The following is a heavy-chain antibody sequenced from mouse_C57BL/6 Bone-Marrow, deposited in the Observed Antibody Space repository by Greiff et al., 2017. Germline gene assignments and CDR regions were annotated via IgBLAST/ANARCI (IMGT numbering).Heavy chain of an antibody. CDR2: IYPGSGNT. CDR1: GYTFTDYY. D-gene: IGHD2-2*01. J-gene: IGHJ2*01. V-gene: IGHV1-76*01. Sequence: QVQLQQSGAELVRPGASVKLSCKASGYTFTDYYINWVKQRPGQVLEWIARIYPGSGNTYYNEKFKGKATLTAEKSSSTAYMQLSSLTSEDSAVYFCARSLWFFDYWGQGTTLTVSS. CDR3: ARSLWFFDY.